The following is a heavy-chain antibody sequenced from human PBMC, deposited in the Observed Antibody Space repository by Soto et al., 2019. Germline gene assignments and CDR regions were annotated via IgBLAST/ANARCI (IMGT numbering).Heavy chain of an antibody. CDR1: GFSLSTSGVG. CDR2: IYWDDDK. D-gene: IGHD6-13*01. J-gene: IGHJ4*02. Sequence: GSGPTLVNPTQTLTLTCTFSGFSLSTSGVGVGWIRQPPGKALEWLALIYWDDDKRYSPSLKSRLTITKDTSKNQVVLTMTNMDPVDTATYYCARTTGDSSSWLYYFDYWGQGTLVTVSS. V-gene: IGHV2-5*02. CDR3: ARTTGDSSSWLYYFDY.